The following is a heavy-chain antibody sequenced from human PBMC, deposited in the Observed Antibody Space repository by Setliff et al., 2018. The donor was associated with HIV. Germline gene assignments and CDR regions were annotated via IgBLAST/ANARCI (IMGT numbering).Heavy chain of an antibody. Sequence: SETLSLTCTVSGGSISSGSYYWSWIRQPAGKGLEWIGHIYTSGSTDYNPSLKSRVTISEDTSKHQFSLKLTSVTAADTAVYYCARSPRLRGGHNWFDPWGQGTLVTVSS. D-gene: IGHD4-17*01. CDR2: IYTSGST. CDR3: ARSPRLRGGHNWFDP. CDR1: GGSISSGSYY. J-gene: IGHJ5*02. V-gene: IGHV4-61*09.